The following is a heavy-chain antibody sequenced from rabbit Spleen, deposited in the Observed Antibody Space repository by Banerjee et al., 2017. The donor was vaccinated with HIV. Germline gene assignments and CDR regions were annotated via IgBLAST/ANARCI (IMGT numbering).Heavy chain of an antibody. V-gene: IGHV1S40*01. Sequence: QSLEESGGDLVKPKGSLTLTCKASGFSFGDRDVMCWVRQTPGKGLEWIGYIVPIFGVTYYASWVNGRFTISSHNAQNTVSLQLNSLTAADTATYFCVRDKASISGDYGPYYFNLWGPGTLVTVS. CDR1: GFSFGDRDV. CDR3: VRDKASISGDYGPYYFNL. D-gene: IGHD1-1*01. J-gene: IGHJ4*01. CDR2: IVPIFGVT.